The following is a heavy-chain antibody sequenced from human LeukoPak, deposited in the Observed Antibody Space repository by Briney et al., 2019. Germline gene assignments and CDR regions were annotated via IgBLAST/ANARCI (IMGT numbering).Heavy chain of an antibody. V-gene: IGHV1-69*05. Sequence: SVKLSCHASPATLPPYALSWLPPPPPPPPEWMGGIIPIFGTANYAQKVQGRVTITTDESTSTAYMELSSLRSEDTAVYYCAREEMATIEAGDYWGQGTLVTVSS. J-gene: IGHJ4*02. D-gene: IGHD5-24*01. CDR1: PATLPPYA. CDR3: AREEMATIEAGDY. CDR2: IIPIFGTA.